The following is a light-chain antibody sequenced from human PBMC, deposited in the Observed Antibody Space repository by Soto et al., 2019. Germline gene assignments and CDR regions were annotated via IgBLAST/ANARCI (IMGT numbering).Light chain of an antibody. CDR2: GAA. V-gene: IGKV3-20*01. CDR3: QQYNNWPPWT. Sequence: EIVLTQSPGTLSLSPGERATLSCRASQSVSSSYLAWYHQKPRQAPRLLIYGAASRATGIPDRFSGSGSGTDFTLTISSLQSEDFAVYYCQQYNNWPPWTFGQGTKVDIK. J-gene: IGKJ1*01. CDR1: QSVSSSY.